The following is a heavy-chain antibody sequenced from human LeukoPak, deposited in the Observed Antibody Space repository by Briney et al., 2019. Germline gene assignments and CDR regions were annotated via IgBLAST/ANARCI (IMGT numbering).Heavy chain of an antibody. V-gene: IGHV4-59*01. J-gene: IGHJ4*02. CDR1: GGSISNYY. CDR3: TRVHEVVAGPHSFHFDY. CDR2: IYYSGST. D-gene: IGHD6-19*01. Sequence: PSETLSLTCTVSGGSISNYYWSWIRQPPGKGLEWIGYIYYSGSTNYNPSLKSRVTIPVDTSKNQFSLKLSSVTAADTAVYYCTRVHEVVAGPHSFHFDYWGQGTLVTVSS.